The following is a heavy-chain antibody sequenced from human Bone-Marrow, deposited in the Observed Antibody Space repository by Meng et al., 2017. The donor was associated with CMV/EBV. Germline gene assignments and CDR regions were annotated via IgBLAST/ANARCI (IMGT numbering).Heavy chain of an antibody. CDR3: ERGGQFEYDSSVYGY. J-gene: IGHJ4*02. D-gene: IGHD3-22*01. Sequence: GGSLRLSCAASGFTFSSYAMHWVRQAPGKGLEWVAVISYDGSNKYYADSVKGRFTIARDNSKNTLYLQMNSLRAEDTAVYYCERGGQFEYDSSVYGYWGQGTLVTVTS. CDR2: ISYDGSNK. CDR1: GFTFSSYA. V-gene: IGHV3-30*04.